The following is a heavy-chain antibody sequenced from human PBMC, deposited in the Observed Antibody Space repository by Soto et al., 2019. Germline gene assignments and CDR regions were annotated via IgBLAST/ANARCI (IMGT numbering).Heavy chain of an antibody. J-gene: IGHJ4*02. CDR1: GFTFGSYA. Sequence: QVHLVESGGGVVQPGRSLRLSCAASGFTFGSYAMHWVRQAPGGALEWVAVISYDGFNRYYEESVKGRFTISRDNSKNTLYLQMDNLKPDDAAVYFCAGVEDEGGSFYDWGQGTLVTVSS. D-gene: IGHD1-26*01. CDR3: AGVEDEGGSFYD. CDR2: ISYDGFNR. V-gene: IGHV3-30*01.